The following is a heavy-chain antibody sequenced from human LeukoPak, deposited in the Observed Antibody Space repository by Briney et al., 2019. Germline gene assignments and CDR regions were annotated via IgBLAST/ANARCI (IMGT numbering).Heavy chain of an antibody. Sequence: ASVKVSCKASGYTFTSNNINWVRQAPGQGLEWMGWMDPNSADTAYAQKFQGRVAMTRDTSISTAYMELSSLRSEDTAVYYCARADTGGWFVDYWGQGTLVTVSS. CDR2: MDPNSADT. J-gene: IGHJ4*02. CDR3: ARADTGGWFVDY. V-gene: IGHV1-8*01. D-gene: IGHD6-19*01. CDR1: GYTFTSNN.